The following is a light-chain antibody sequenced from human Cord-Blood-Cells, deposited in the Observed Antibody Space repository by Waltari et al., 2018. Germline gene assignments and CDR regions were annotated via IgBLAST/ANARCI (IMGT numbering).Light chain of an antibody. J-gene: IGKJ1*01. V-gene: IGKV4-1*01. CDR1: QSVLYSSNNKNY. CDR3: QQYYSTPPT. CDR2: WAS. Sequence: DIVMTQSPDSLAVSLGERDTINCKSSQSVLYSSNNKNYLAWYQQKPGQPPKLLIYWASTRESGVPDRFSGSGSGTDFTLTISSLQAEDVAVYYCQQYYSTPPTFGQGP.